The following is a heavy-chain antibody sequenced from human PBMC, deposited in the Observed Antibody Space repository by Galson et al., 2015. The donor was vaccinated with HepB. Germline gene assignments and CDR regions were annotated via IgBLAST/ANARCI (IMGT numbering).Heavy chain of an antibody. Sequence: SETLSLTCTVSGGSISSSSYYWGWIRQPPGKGLEWIGSIYYTGSTYYNPSLKSRVTISVDTSMNQFSLKLSSVIAADTAVYYCAREFGSRKFYSYYGMDVWGQGTTVTVSS. V-gene: IGHV4-39*07. D-gene: IGHD3-10*01. CDR1: GGSISSSSYY. J-gene: IGHJ6*02. CDR2: IYYTGST. CDR3: AREFGSRKFYSYYGMDV.